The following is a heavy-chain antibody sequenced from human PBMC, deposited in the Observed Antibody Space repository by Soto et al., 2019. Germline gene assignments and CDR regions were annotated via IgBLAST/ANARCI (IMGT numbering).Heavy chain of an antibody. Sequence: APVKVSCKASGYTFTSYDINWVLQTTGQGLEWTGWMNPNSGNTGYAQKFQGRVTMTRNTSRSTAYMELSSLRSEDTAVYYCPPGSPVPPYSSSRYEEDYSHYLMALWPKGATVSVSS. CDR3: PPGSPVPPYSSSRYEEDYSHYLMAL. V-gene: IGHV1-8*01. J-gene: IGHJ6*03. D-gene: IGHD6-13*01. CDR1: GYTFTSYD. CDR2: MNPNSGNT.